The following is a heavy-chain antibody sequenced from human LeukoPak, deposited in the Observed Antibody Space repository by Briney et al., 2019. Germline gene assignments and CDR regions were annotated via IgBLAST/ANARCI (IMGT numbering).Heavy chain of an antibody. D-gene: IGHD3-16*01. J-gene: IGHJ4*02. CDR2: INPNSGDT. CDR1: GYCFTGYY. CDR3: RRVGAYTDHSFFDY. Sequence: ASVKVSCRPSGYCFTGYYMHWVRQAPGQGPEWMGWINPNSGDTNYAQKFQGRVTMTWDTSISTAYMGLSRLKSDDPATYYCRRVGAYTDHSFFDYWGQGTLVTVSS. V-gene: IGHV1-2*02.